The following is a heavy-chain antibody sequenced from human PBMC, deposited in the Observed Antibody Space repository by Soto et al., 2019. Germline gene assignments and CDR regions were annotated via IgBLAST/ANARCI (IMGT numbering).Heavy chain of an antibody. CDR2: INANSGAT. D-gene: IGHD3-10*01. Sequence: ASVKVSCKASGYTFTGYYIQWMRQAPGQGLEWMGWINANSGATKYAQKFQDWVTMTRDTSISTAYMELSRLRSDDTAVYYCARGGSLWFGELSAYYYGMDVWGQGTTVTVSS. V-gene: IGHV1-2*04. CDR1: GYTFTGYY. CDR3: ARGGSLWFGELSAYYYGMDV. J-gene: IGHJ6*02.